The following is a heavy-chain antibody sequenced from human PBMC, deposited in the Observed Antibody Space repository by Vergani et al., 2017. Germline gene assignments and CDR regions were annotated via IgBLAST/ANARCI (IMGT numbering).Heavy chain of an antibody. V-gene: IGHV4-59*02. CDR2: VSFRGDT. Sequence: QVKLQESGPGPVKPSETLSLTCTVSGAFVNSYYWSWIRQPPGKGLEWMGYVSFRGDTLYDLSVNGRMTISLNTSSNQFSLYLTSVTAADTAVYYCARSRIYYGAGSPDYWGQGTLVTVSS. J-gene: IGHJ4*02. D-gene: IGHD3-10*01. CDR3: ARSRIYYGAGSPDY. CDR1: GAFVNSYY.